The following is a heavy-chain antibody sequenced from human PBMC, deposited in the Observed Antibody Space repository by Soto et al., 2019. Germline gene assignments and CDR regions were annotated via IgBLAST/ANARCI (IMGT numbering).Heavy chain of an antibody. J-gene: IGHJ4*01. CDR2: ISSSSSYI. Sequence: GGSLRLSCAASGFTFSSYSMNWVRQAPGKGLEWVSSISSSSSYIYYADSVKGRFTISRDNAKNSLYLQMNSLRAKDTAVYYCARGRRRFGELLYWGQGTLVTVSS. V-gene: IGHV3-21*01. CDR3: ARGRRRFGELLY. D-gene: IGHD3-10*01. CDR1: GFTFSSYS.